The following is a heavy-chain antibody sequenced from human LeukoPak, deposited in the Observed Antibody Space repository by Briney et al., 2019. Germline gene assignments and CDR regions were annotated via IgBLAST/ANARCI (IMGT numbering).Heavy chain of an antibody. D-gene: IGHD2-2*01. Sequence: GESLKISCKGSGYSFPSYWIAWVRQTPEKGLEWMGSIYPGDSGTRYSPSFQGQVTISADKSISTAYLQWRGLKASDTAIYYCARLGTAVIARFFDYWGQGSLVTVSS. CDR3: ARLGTAVIARFFDY. V-gene: IGHV5-51*01. CDR2: IYPGDSGT. J-gene: IGHJ4*02. CDR1: GYSFPSYW.